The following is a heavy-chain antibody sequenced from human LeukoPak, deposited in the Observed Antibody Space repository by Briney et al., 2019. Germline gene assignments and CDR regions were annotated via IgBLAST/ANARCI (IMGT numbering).Heavy chain of an antibody. CDR2: ISAYNGNT. CDR3: ARAPFDIVVVVAASYYYYYGMDV. Sequence: GASVTVSCKASGYTFTSYGISWVRQAPGQGLEWMGWISAYNGNTNYAQKLQGRVTMTTDTSTSTAYMELRSLRSDDTAVYYCARAPFDIVVVVAASYYYYYGMDVWGQGTTVTVSS. V-gene: IGHV1-18*01. D-gene: IGHD2-15*01. CDR1: GYTFTSYG. J-gene: IGHJ6*02.